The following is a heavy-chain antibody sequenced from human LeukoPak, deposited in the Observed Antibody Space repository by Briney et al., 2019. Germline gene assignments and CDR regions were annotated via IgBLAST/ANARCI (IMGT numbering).Heavy chain of an antibody. Sequence: GGSLRLSCATSGFTFSSYEMNWVRQAPGKGLEWISYITTSGTSTYYADSVKGRFTISRDNGKTALSLQMNSLRAADTAVYYCVVHSATSCYWGQGTLVTVSS. J-gene: IGHJ4*02. CDR3: VVHSATSCY. V-gene: IGHV3-48*03. CDR2: ITTSGTST. CDR1: GFTFSSYE. D-gene: IGHD1-26*01.